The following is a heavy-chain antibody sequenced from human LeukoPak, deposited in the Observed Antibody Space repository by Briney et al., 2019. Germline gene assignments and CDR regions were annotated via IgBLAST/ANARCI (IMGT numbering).Heavy chain of an antibody. CDR1: GFTFSSYR. CDR3: ARDLEVMTAAPFDY. V-gene: IGHV3-21*01. D-gene: IGHD2-21*02. Sequence: PGGSLRLSCAASGFTFSSYRMNWVRQAPGKGLEWVSSISSSSSYIYYADSVKGRFTISRDNAKNSLHLQMNSLRAEDTAVYYCARDLEVMTAAPFDYWGQGTLVTVSS. CDR2: ISSSSSYI. J-gene: IGHJ4*02.